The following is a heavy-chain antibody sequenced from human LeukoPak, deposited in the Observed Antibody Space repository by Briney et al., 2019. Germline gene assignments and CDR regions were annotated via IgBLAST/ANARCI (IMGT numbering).Heavy chain of an antibody. CDR2: ISSGSSYI. CDR1: GFTFSTYN. CDR3: ARYCSSSRCLYYYHMDV. D-gene: IGHD2-2*01. V-gene: IGHV3-21*01. J-gene: IGHJ6*03. Sequence: GGSLRLSCAASGFTFSTYNMNWVRQAPGKGLEWVSSISSGSSYIYYADSVKGRFTISRDDAKNSLYLQMNSLRAEDTAVYYCARYCSSSRCLYYYHMDVWGKGTTVTVSS.